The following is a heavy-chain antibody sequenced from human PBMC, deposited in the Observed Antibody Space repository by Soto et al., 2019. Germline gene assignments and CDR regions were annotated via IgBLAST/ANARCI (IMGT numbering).Heavy chain of an antibody. CDR2: INHSGST. CDR1: GGSFSGYY. V-gene: IGHV4-34*01. J-gene: IGHJ4*02. Sequence: QVQLQQWGAGLLKPSETLSLTCAVYGGSFSGYYWSWIRQPPGKGLEWIGEINHSGSTNYNPSLTSRVTISLDTSKNQFSLQLSSVTAADTAVYYCARGGIVVVPAAMRSWNYWGQGTLVTVSS. D-gene: IGHD2-2*01. CDR3: ARGGIVVVPAAMRSWNY.